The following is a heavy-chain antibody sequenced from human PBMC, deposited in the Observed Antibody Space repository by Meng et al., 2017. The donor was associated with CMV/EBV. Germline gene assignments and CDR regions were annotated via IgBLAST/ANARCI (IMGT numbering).Heavy chain of an antibody. D-gene: IGHD3-22*01. CDR2: ISGSGGST. J-gene: IGHJ4*02. V-gene: IGHV3-23*01. Sequence: GGSLRLSCAASGFTVSSNYMSWVRQAPGMGLEWVSAISGSGGSTYYADSVKGRFTISRDNSKNTLYLQMNSLRAEDTAVYYCANSDRSSHNPDFDYWGQGTLVTVSS. CDR1: GFTVSSNY. CDR3: ANSDRSSHNPDFDY.